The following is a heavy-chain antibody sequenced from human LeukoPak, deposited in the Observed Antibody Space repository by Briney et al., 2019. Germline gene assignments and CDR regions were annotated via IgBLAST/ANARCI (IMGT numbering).Heavy chain of an antibody. J-gene: IGHJ6*02. CDR3: ARDHDSSGYSYYYAMDV. CDR1: GGSISSGGYS. CDR2: IYHSGST. Sequence: SETLSPTCAVSGGSISSGGYSWSWIRQPPGKGLEWIGYIYHSGSTYYNPSLKSRVTISVDRSKNQFSLKLSSMTAADTAVYYCARDHDSSGYSYYYAMDVWGRGATVTVSS. D-gene: IGHD3-22*01. V-gene: IGHV4-30-2*01.